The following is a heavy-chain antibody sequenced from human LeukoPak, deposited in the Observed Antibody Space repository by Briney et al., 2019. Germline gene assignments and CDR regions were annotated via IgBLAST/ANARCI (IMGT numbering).Heavy chain of an antibody. Sequence: SETLSLTCTVSGGSISSGDYYWSWIRQPPGKGLEWIGYIYYSGSTYYNPSLKSRVTISVDTSKNQFSLKLGSVTAADTAVYYCARGSGYFRVDYWGQGTLVTVSS. CDR2: IYYSGST. V-gene: IGHV4-30-4*01. D-gene: IGHD3-22*01. CDR1: GGSISSGDYY. CDR3: ARGSGYFRVDY. J-gene: IGHJ4*02.